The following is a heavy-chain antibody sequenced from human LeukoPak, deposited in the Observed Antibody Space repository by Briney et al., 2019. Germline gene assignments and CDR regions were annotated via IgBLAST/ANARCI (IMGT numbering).Heavy chain of an antibody. CDR1: GGSFSGYY. Sequence: SETLSLTCAVYGGSFSGYYWSWIRQPPGKGLEWIGEINHSGSTNYNPSLKSRVTISVDTSKNQFSLKLSSVTAADTAVYYCARGTVTKEFRLDVWGRGTTVTAYS. CDR3: ARGTVTKEFRLDV. J-gene: IGHJ6*04. D-gene: IGHD4-17*01. CDR2: INHSGST. V-gene: IGHV4-34*01.